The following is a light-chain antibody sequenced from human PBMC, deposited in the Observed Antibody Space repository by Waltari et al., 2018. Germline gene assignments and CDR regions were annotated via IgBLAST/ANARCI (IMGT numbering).Light chain of an antibody. CDR3: QLYEESPPKYT. CDR2: GAS. CDR1: QSVNSDY. J-gene: IGKJ2*01. Sequence: EFVLTQSPGTLSLSPGERATLSCRASQSVNSDYLAWYQQQPGQAPRLLIYGASTRATGIPDRFSGSGSGTDFSLTISRLEPEDFAVYYCQLYEESPPKYTFGQGTNLEIK. V-gene: IGKV3-20*01.